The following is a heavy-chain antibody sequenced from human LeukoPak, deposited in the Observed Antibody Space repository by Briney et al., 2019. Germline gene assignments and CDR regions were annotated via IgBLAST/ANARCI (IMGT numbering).Heavy chain of an antibody. D-gene: IGHD6-13*01. V-gene: IGHV1-69*04. J-gene: IGHJ6*02. CDR3: ARDQGIAAAGVDV. Sequence: GSSVKVSCKASGGTFSSYAISWVRQAPGQGLEWMGRIIPILGIANYAQKFQGRVTITADKSTSTAYMELSSLRSEDTAVYYCARDQGIAAAGVDVWGQGTTVTVSS. CDR1: GGTFSSYA. CDR2: IIPILGIA.